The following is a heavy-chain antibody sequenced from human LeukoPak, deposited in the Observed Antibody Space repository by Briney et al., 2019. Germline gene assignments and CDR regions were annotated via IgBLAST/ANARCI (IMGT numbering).Heavy chain of an antibody. Sequence: ASVKVSCKASGYTFTSYDINWVRQATGQGLEWMGWMNPNSGNTGYAQKFQGRVTMTRNTSISTAYMELSSLRSEDTAVYYCATGAQYGLRGVPYFYYMHVWGTGTTVTVSS. J-gene: IGHJ6*03. CDR3: ATGAQYGLRGVPYFYYMHV. CDR1: GYTFTSYD. CDR2: MNPNSGNT. D-gene: IGHD3-10*01. V-gene: IGHV1-8*01.